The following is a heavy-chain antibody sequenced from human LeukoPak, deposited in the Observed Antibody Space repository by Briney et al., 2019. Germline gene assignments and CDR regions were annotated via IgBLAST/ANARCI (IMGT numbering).Heavy chain of an antibody. Sequence: ASVKVSCKASGYTFTSYDINWVRQATGQGLEWMGWMNPNSGNTGYAQKFQGRVTITRNTSISTAYMELSSLRSEDTAVYYCARVRRGSSGWYRGDYWGQGTLVTVSS. CDR1: GYTFTSYD. V-gene: IGHV1-8*03. J-gene: IGHJ4*02. CDR2: MNPNSGNT. D-gene: IGHD6-19*01. CDR3: ARVRRGSSGWYRGDY.